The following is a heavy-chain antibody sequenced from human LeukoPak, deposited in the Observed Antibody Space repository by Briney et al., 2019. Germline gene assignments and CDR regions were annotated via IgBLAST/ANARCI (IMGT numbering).Heavy chain of an antibody. CDR1: GGTFSSYA. V-gene: IGHV1-69*13. CDR3: AREGPHHGGAHFDY. J-gene: IGHJ4*02. CDR2: IIPIFGTA. Sequence: ASVKVSCKASGGTFSSYAISWVRQAPGQGLEWMGGIIPIFGTANYAQKFQGRVTITADESTSTAYMELSSLRSEDTAVYYCAREGPHHGGAHFDYWGQGTLVTVSS. D-gene: IGHD4-23*01.